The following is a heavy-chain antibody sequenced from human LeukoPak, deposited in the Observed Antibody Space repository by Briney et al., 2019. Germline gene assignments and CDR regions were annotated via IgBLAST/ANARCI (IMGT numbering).Heavy chain of an antibody. J-gene: IGHJ4*02. V-gene: IGHV4-38-2*02. CDR1: GYSISSGYY. CDR2: IYHSGST. CDR3: ARFPMSGAAAGTVGFGY. Sequence: SETLSLTCTVSGYSISSGYYWGWIRQPPGKGLEWIESIYHSGSTYYNPSLKSRVTISVDTSKNQFSLKLSSVTAADTAVYYCARFPMSGAAAGTVGFGYWGQGTLVTVSS. D-gene: IGHD6-13*01.